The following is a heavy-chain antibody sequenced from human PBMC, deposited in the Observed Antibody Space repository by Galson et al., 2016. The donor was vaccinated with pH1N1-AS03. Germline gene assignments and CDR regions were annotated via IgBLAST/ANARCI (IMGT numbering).Heavy chain of an antibody. D-gene: IGHD3-3*01. V-gene: IGHV1-18*01. J-gene: IGHJ4*02. Sequence: SVKVSCKASGYTFTTYGISWVRQAPGQGLEWMGWISAYYGDTHFAHKFQERVTLTRDTSTATAYMELRNLRSDDTAVYYCVRESEISGVVFFNYWGRGTLVIVSS. CDR2: ISAYYGDT. CDR3: VRESEISGVVFFNY. CDR1: GYTFTTYG.